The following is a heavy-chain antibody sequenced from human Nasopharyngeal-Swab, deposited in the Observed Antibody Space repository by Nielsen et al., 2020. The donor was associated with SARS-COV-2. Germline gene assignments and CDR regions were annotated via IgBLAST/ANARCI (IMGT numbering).Heavy chain of an antibody. CDR3: AKVLTGANIYYSLDV. J-gene: IGHJ6*02. V-gene: IGHV3-23*01. Sequence: GVLKISCAASGFTFTSYPMCWVRQAPGQGLEWVSGVSGSGNPYYADSVKGRFTLSRDNSKNTLSLQMNSLRAEDTAVYYCAKVLTGANIYYSLDVWGQGTTVTVSS. D-gene: IGHD3-9*01. CDR1: GFTFTSYP. CDR2: VSGSGNP.